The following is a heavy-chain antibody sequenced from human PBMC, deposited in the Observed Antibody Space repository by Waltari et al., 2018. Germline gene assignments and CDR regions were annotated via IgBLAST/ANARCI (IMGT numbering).Heavy chain of an antibody. Sequence: QVQLVESGGGVVQPGRSLRLSCAASGFTFSSYGMHWVRQATGQGLEWMGWMNPNSGNTGYAQKFQGRVTITRNTSISTAYMELSSLRSEDTAVYYCARGLTRTVTYLLGYWGQGTLVTVSS. CDR1: GFTFSSYG. CDR2: MNPNSGNT. J-gene: IGHJ4*02. V-gene: IGHV1-8*03. D-gene: IGHD4-17*01. CDR3: ARGLTRTVTYLLGY.